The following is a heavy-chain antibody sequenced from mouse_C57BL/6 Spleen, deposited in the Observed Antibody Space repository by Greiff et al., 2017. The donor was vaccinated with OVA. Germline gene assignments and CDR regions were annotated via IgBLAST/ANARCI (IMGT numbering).Heavy chain of an antibody. CDR2: IYPGDGDT. J-gene: IGHJ4*01. D-gene: IGHD1-1*01. Sequence: QVQLQQSGPELVKPGDSVKISCKASGYAFSSSWMNWVKQRPGKGLEWIGRIYPGDGDTNYNGKFKGKATLTADKSSSTAYMQLSSLTSEDSAVYFCARSPYYYGSSYYAMDYWGQGTSVTVSS. CDR1: GYAFSSSW. CDR3: ARSPYYYGSSYYAMDY. V-gene: IGHV1-82*01.